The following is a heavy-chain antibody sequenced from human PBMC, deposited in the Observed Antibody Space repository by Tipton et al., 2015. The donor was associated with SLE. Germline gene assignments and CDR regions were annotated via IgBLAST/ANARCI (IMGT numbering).Heavy chain of an antibody. CDR2: ITWSSDNI. CDR1: GFAFDVYA. V-gene: IGHV3-9*01. CDR3: ANLPIAAPGTNWYFDL. J-gene: IGHJ2*01. D-gene: IGHD6-13*01. Sequence: SLRLSCAASGFAFDVYAMHWVRQAPGKGLEWVSGITWSSDNIGYADSVKGRFTISRDNSKNTLYLQMNSLRAEDTAIYYCANLPIAAPGTNWYFDLWGRGTLVIVSS.